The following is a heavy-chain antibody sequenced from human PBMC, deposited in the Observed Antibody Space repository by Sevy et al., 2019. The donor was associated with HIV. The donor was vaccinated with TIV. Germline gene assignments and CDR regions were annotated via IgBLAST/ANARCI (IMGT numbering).Heavy chain of an antibody. V-gene: IGHV4-59*01. CDR2: VYYSGNT. J-gene: IGHJ4*02. CDR3: ARDPIAVAPYFDN. D-gene: IGHD6-19*01. Sequence: SETLSLTCSVSGGSISSYYCSWIRQSPGKGLEWIGYVYYSGNTNYNPSLKSRVTISIDTSKNQFSLKLRSVTAADTAVYYCARDPIAVAPYFDNWGPGTLVTVSS. CDR1: GGSISSYY.